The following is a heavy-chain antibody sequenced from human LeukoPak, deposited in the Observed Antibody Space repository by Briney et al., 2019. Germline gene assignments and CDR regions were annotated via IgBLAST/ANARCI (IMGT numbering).Heavy chain of an antibody. CDR1: GYTFTSYG. V-gene: IGHV1-18*01. D-gene: IGHD6-6*01. CDR2: ISAYNGNT. CDR3: AKGPRIADRPVFYYYFYGMDV. Sequence: ASVKVSCKASGYTFTSYGISWVRQAPGQGLEWMGWISAYNGNTNYAQKLQGRVTMTTDTSTSTAYMELRSLRSDDTAVYYCAKGPRIADRPVFYYYFYGMDVWGQGTTVTVSS. J-gene: IGHJ6*02.